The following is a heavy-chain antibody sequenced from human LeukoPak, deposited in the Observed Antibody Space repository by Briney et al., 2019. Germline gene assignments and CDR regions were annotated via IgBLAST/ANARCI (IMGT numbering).Heavy chain of an antibody. CDR1: GFTLHDHG. CDR3: AREEGPYFDC. J-gene: IGHJ4*02. CDR2: LNWNGDNT. Sequence: GGSLRLSCAASGFTLHDHGRSWVRQVPGKGLEWVSALNWNGDNTGYADSVKGRFTISRDNAKKSLYLQMNSLTAEDTAYYYCAREEGPYFDCWGQGTLVTVSS. V-gene: IGHV3-20*04.